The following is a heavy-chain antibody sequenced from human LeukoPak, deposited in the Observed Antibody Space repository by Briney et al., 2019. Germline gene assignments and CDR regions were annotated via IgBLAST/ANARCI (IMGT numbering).Heavy chain of an antibody. CDR1: GGTFSSYA. CDR3: ARVGVGATTRWFDP. Sequence: GASVKVSCKASGGTFSSYAISWVRQAPGQGLEWMGGIIPIFGTANYAQKFQGRVTITADKSTSTAYMELSSLRSEDTAVYYCARVGVGATTRWFDPWGQGTLVTVSS. CDR2: IIPIFGTA. D-gene: IGHD1-26*01. J-gene: IGHJ5*02. V-gene: IGHV1-69*06.